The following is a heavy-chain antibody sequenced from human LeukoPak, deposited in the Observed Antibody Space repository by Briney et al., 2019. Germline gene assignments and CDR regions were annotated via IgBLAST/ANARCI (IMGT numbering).Heavy chain of an antibody. J-gene: IGHJ4*02. CDR2: IYSGGST. CDR1: GFTFSSNY. D-gene: IGHD3-16*01. CDR3: ARGAFKTGYYFDY. Sequence: GGSLRLSCAASGFTFSSNYMSWVRQAPGKGLEWVSVIYSGGSTYYSDSVKGRFTISRDKSKNTLYLQMNSLRAEDTAVYYCARGAFKTGYYFDYWGQGTLVTVSS. V-gene: IGHV3-53*01.